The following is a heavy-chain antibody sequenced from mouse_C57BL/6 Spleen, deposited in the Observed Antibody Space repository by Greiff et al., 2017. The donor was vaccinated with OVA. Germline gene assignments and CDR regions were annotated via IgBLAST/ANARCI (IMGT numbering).Heavy chain of an antibody. CDR3: AKSTHFDY. D-gene: IGHD1-3*01. V-gene: IGHV5-17*01. CDR1: GFTFSDYG. Sequence: EVMLVESGGGSVKPGGSLKLSCAASGFTFSDYGMHWVRQVPEKGLEWVAYISSGSSTIYYADTVKGRFTISRDNVKKTLFLQMTSLRSEDTAMYYCAKSTHFDYWGQGTTLTVSS. CDR2: ISSGSSTI. J-gene: IGHJ2*01.